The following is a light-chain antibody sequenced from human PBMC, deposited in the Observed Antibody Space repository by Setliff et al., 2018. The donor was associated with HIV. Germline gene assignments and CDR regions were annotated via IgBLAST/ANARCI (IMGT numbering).Light chain of an antibody. Sequence: QSALTQPASVSGSPGQSITISCTGISSDVGNYNYVSWYQEHPGKAPKLMIYDVSKRPSGVSNRFSGSKSGNTASLTISGLQAEDEADYYCSSYTSTRALLFGGGTKVTVL. CDR1: SSDVGNYNY. V-gene: IGLV2-14*01. CDR2: DVS. CDR3: SSYTSTRALL. J-gene: IGLJ2*01.